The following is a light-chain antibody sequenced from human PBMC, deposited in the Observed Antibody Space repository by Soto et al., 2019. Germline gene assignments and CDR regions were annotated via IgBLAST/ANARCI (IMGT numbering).Light chain of an antibody. CDR1: QSVSSSY. CDR2: GAS. V-gene: IGKV3-20*01. Sequence: EIVLTQSPGTLSLSPGERATLSCSASQSVSSSYLAWFQQKPGQAPRLLIYGASSRATGIPDRFSGSGSGTDFTLTISRLEPEDFAVYYCQPYDSSPLTFGGGTKVEIK. CDR3: QPYDSSPLT. J-gene: IGKJ4*01.